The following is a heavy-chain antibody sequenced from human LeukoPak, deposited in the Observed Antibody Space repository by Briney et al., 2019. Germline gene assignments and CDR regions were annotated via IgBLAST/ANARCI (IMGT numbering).Heavy chain of an antibody. CDR1: GGSVSSTNW. CDR3: AREGGFYRPLDY. CDR2: VHLDGRT. J-gene: IGHJ4*02. D-gene: IGHD6-25*01. V-gene: IGHV4-4*02. Sequence: SETLSLTCGVSGGSVSSTNWWTWIRQPPGKGLEWIGEVHLDGRTNFNPSLKSRLTMSVDLSENHVSLKLTSVTAADTAVYYCAREGGFYRPLDYSGQGTLVTVSP.